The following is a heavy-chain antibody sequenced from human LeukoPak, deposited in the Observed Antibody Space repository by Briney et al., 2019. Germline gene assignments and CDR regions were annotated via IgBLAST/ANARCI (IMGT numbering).Heavy chain of an antibody. D-gene: IGHD3-22*01. CDR2: ISAYNGNT. CDR1: GYTFTSYG. V-gene: IGHV1-18*01. CDR3: ARDGGFDYDSSGYYSNFDY. Sequence: ASVKVSCKASGYTFTSYGISWVRQAPGQGREWMGWISAYNGNTNYAQKLQGRVTMTTDTSTSTAYMELRSLRSDDTAVYYCARDGGFDYDSSGYYSNFDYWGQGTLVTVSS. J-gene: IGHJ4*02.